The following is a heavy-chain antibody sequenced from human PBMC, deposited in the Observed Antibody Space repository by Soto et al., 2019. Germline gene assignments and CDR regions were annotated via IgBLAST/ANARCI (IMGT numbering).Heavy chain of an antibody. CDR2: IYPGDSDT. Sequence: GESLKISCKGSGYSFTSYWIGWVRQMPGKGLEWMGIIYPGDSDTRYSPSFQGQVTISADKSISTAYLQWSSLKASDTAMYYCARLSLNRGGYAPFDYWGQGTLVTVSS. D-gene: IGHD5-12*01. V-gene: IGHV5-51*01. CDR3: ARLSLNRGGYAPFDY. CDR1: GYSFTSYW. J-gene: IGHJ4*02.